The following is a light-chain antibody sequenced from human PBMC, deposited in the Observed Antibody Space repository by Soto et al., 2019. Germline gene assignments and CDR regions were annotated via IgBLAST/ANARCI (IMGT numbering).Light chain of an antibody. Sequence: QSALTQPASVSGSPGQSITISCSGTHNLVSWYQHVPGKGPRLIIYEVTERPSGVSSRFSGSKSVDTASLIISVLHAEYEAIYYCCSYVGDHTLVFGGGTKLTVL. V-gene: IGLV2-23*02. J-gene: IGLJ3*02. CDR1: HNL. CDR2: EVT. CDR3: CSYVGDHTLV.